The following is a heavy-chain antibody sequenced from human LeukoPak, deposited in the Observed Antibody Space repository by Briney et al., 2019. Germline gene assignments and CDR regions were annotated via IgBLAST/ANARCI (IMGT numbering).Heavy chain of an antibody. CDR3: AKARTPSAYYYDSSDYYGGFDY. J-gene: IGHJ4*02. CDR1: GFTFSSYA. Sequence: GGSLRLSCAASGFTFSSYAMSWVRQAPGKGLEWVSAISGSGGSTYYADSVKGRFTISRDNSKNTLYLQMNSLRAEDTAVYYCAKARTPSAYYYDSSDYYGGFDYWGQGTLVTVSS. V-gene: IGHV3-23*01. D-gene: IGHD3-22*01. CDR2: ISGSGGST.